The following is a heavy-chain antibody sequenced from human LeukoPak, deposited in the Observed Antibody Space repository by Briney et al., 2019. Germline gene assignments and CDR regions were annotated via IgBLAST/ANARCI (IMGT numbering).Heavy chain of an antibody. J-gene: IGHJ4*02. Sequence: GSLRLSCAASGFTFSSFTMNWVRQAPGKGLEWVSYISSSSTTIYYADSVEGRFTISRDNAKNSLYLQMNSLRDEDTAVYYCARSFDCWGQGTPVTVSS. CDR3: ARSFDC. CDR1: GFTFSSFT. V-gene: IGHV3-48*02. CDR2: ISSSSTTI.